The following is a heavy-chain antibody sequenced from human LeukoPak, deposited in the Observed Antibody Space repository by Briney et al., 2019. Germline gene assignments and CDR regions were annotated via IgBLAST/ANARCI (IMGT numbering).Heavy chain of an antibody. V-gene: IGHV4-34*01. CDR2: INRSGTT. Sequence: PSETLSLTCAVYGGSFNGYYWSWIRQTPGKGLEWIGEINRSGTTNYNPSLKSRVTISVDTSKNQFSLKLSSMTAADTAVYYCARDSLNINYYYYMDVWGKGTTVTVSS. D-gene: IGHD2-21*01. J-gene: IGHJ6*03. CDR3: ARDSLNINYYYYMDV. CDR1: GGSFNGYY.